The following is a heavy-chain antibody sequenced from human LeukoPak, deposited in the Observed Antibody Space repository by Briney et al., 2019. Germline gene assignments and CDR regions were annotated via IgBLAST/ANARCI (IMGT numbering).Heavy chain of an antibody. CDR2: INSDGSEG. CDR1: GFTFSGFW. D-gene: IGHD5-12*01. Sequence: GGSLRLSCAVSGFTFSGFWMSWSRQAPGKGLGWVASINSDGSEGYYADVVKGRFTISRDNAKNSLYLQINSLKTEDTAVYYCIRFPRAGDDSVPSLGYWGQGTLVTVSS. V-gene: IGHV3-7*03. J-gene: IGHJ4*02. CDR3: IRFPRAGDDSVPSLGY.